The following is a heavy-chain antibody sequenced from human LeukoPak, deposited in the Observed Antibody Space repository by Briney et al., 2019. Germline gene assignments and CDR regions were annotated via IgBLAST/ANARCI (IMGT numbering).Heavy chain of an antibody. CDR3: AKTDYYDSSGYFH. CDR1: GFTFSRYG. D-gene: IGHD3-22*01. CDR2: ISYDGSNK. J-gene: IGHJ1*01. V-gene: IGHV3-30*18. Sequence: GGSLRPSCAASGFTFSRYGMHWVRQAPGKGLEWVAVISYDGSNKYYADSVKGRFPISRDNSKNTLYLQMNSLRAEDTAVYYCAKTDYYDSSGYFHWGQGTLVIVSS.